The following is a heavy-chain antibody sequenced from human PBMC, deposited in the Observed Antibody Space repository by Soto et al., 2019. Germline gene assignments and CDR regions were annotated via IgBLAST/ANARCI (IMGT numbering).Heavy chain of an antibody. D-gene: IGHD2-21*02. Sequence: SETLSLTCIVPGESISSSSYYWGWIRQPPGKGLEWIGSIYYSGRTYYNPSFKSRVTISIDTSKNQFSLKLSSVTATDTAVYYCARQRTTVVTQAYFDHWGQGALVTVSS. J-gene: IGHJ4*02. V-gene: IGHV4-39*01. CDR3: ARQRTTVVTQAYFDH. CDR1: GESISSSSYY. CDR2: IYYSGRT.